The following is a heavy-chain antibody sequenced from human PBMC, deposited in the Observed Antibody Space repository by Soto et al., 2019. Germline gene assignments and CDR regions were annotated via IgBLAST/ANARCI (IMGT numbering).Heavy chain of an antibody. D-gene: IGHD2-8*02. V-gene: IGHV4-4*02. CDR3: ARDAGASRYYGMDV. J-gene: IGHJ6*02. Sequence: QVQLQESGPALVKPSGTLSLACTVSGASTSSENWWSWVRQAPGKGLEWIGEIYHSGATHYSPSLRSRVTISLDKSKNQFFLKRDSVTAADSAVYYCARDAGASRYYGMDVWGQGTKVTVS. CDR1: GASTSSENW. CDR2: IYHSGAT.